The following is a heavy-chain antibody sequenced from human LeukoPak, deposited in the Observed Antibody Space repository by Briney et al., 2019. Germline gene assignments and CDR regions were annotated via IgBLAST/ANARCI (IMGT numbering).Heavy chain of an antibody. CDR1: GDSKISDGFY. D-gene: IGHD3-22*01. CDR2: INHSGST. V-gene: IGHV4-34*01. J-gene: IGHJ4*02. CDR3: ARDPYYYDSSGYYPTSRFDY. Sequence: SQTLSLTCTVSGDSKISDGFYWNWIRQPPGKGLKWIGEINHSGSTNYNPSLKSQVTISVDTSKNQFSLKLSSVTAADTAVYYCARDPYYYDSSGYYPTSRFDYWGQGTLVTVSS.